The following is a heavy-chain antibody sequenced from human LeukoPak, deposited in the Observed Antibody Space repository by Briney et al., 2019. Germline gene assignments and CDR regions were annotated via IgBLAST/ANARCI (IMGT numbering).Heavy chain of an antibody. CDR3: ARSFWSGYPLYYFDY. Sequence: PGGSLRLSCAASRFTFSDYSMNWVRQAPGKGLQWVASISSGSVYIYYADSMKGRFTISRDNAKNSMYLQMYSLRAEDTAVYYCARSFWSGYPLYYFDYWGQGTLVTVSS. CDR2: ISSGSVYI. J-gene: IGHJ4*02. D-gene: IGHD3-3*01. CDR1: RFTFSDYS. V-gene: IGHV3-21*01.